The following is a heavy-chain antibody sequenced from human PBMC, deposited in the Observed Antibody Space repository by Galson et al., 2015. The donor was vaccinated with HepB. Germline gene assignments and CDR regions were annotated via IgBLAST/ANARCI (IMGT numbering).Heavy chain of an antibody. CDR3: AKFKMYGDTENWFDP. CDR1: GFTLSSYA. V-gene: IGHV3-23*01. Sequence: SLRLSCAASGFTLSSYAMSWVRQAPGKGLEWVSAMSGSGGSTYYADSVKGRFTISRDNSKNTLYLQMNSLRAEDTALYYCAKFKMYGDTENWFDPWGQGTLVIVSS. J-gene: IGHJ5*02. CDR2: MSGSGGST. D-gene: IGHD4-17*01.